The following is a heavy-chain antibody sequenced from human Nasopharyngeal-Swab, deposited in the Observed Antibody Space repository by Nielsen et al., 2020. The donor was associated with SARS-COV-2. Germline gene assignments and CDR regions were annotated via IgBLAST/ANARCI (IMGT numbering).Heavy chain of an antibody. D-gene: IGHD3-16*02. CDR3: AHRLIPDEYVWGSYRRTYYFDY. CDR2: IYWDDDK. CDR1: GFSLSTSGVG. V-gene: IGHV2-5*02. J-gene: IGHJ4*02. Sequence: SGPTLVKPTQTLKLTCPFSGFSLSTSGVGVGWISQPPGKALEWIALIYWDDDKRYSPSLKSRPTITKDTSKIQVVLTMTNMDPVDTATYYCAHRLIPDEYVWGSYRRTYYFDYWGQGTLVTVSS.